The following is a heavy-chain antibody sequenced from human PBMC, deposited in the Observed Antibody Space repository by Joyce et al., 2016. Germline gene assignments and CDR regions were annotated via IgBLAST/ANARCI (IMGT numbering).Heavy chain of an antibody. CDR3: ARARRGITLVRGVMGEYFRH. Sequence: QVQLQQWGAGLLKPSETLSLTCAVYGGSFSGYYWSWIRQPPGMGLEWNGEINDSGRTNYNPSLKSRVTISVDTSKNQFSLKVTTMTAADTAVYYCARARRGITLVRGVMGEYFRHWGRGTLVTVSS. CDR1: GGSFSGYY. J-gene: IGHJ1*01. V-gene: IGHV4-34*01. CDR2: INDSGRT. D-gene: IGHD3-10*01.